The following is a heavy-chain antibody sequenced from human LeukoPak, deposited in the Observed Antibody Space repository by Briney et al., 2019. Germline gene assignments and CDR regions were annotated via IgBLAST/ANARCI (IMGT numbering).Heavy chain of an antibody. CDR1: GGTFSSYA. CDR3: ARVLGSGWYMDYFDY. V-gene: IGHV1-69*13. J-gene: IGHJ4*02. Sequence: SVKVSCKASGGTFSSYAISWVRQAPGQGLEWMGGIIPIFGTANYAQKFQGRVTITADESTSTAYMELSSLRSEDTAVYYCARVLGSGWYMDYFDYWGQGTLVTVSS. D-gene: IGHD6-19*01. CDR2: IIPIFGTA.